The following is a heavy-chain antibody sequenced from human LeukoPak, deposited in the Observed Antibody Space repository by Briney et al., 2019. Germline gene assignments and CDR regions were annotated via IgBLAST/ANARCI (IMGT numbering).Heavy chain of an antibody. Sequence: SETLSLTCTVSGDSISNFYWSWIRQPAEKGLEWIGRVYSSGSTNYNPSLKSRVSMSVDTSKNQYSLRLISVAAADTAVYYCARAGFGSGWHYFDYWGRGILVSVSS. CDR2: VYSSGST. V-gene: IGHV4-4*07. J-gene: IGHJ4*01. D-gene: IGHD6-19*01. CDR3: ARAGFGSGWHYFDY. CDR1: GDSISNFY.